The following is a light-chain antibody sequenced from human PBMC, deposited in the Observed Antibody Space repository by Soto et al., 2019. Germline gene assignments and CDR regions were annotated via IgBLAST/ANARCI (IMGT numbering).Light chain of an antibody. V-gene: IGKV3-20*01. CDR3: HQYSSSTKT. J-gene: IGKJ1*01. CDR2: GAS. Sequence: EIMLKQSPGALSLSPGERATLSCRASQSVSSTYLAWYQQRPGQAPRLLIYGASSRATGIPDRFSGSGSGTDFTLTISRLEPEDFAVYYCHQYSSSTKTFGQGTKVDIK. CDR1: QSVSSTY.